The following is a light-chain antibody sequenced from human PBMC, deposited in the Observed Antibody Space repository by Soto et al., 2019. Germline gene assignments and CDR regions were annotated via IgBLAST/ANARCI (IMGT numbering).Light chain of an antibody. V-gene: IGKV3-15*01. CDR2: GAS. CDR3: QQNNNWPPVT. Sequence: EIVMTQSPATLSVSPGERATLSCRASQSVSGNLAWYQQKPGQAPRLLIYGASTRVPGIPARFSGSGSGTEFTLTISSRQPEDFVVYYCQQNNNWPPVTFGGGTKVEIK. CDR1: QSVSGN. J-gene: IGKJ4*01.